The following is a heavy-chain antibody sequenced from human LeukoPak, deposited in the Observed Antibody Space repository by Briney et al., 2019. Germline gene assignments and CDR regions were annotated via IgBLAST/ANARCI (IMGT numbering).Heavy chain of an antibody. Sequence: GGSLRLSCAASGFTFSSYWMHWVRQAPGKGLVWVSRINSDGSSTSYTDSVKGRFTISRDNAESTVSLQMNSLRAEDTAAYYCARGDCTSSTCFADYWGQGTLVTVSS. CDR3: ARGDCTSSTCFADY. D-gene: IGHD2-2*01. CDR1: GFTFSSYW. CDR2: INSDGSST. J-gene: IGHJ4*02. V-gene: IGHV3-74*01.